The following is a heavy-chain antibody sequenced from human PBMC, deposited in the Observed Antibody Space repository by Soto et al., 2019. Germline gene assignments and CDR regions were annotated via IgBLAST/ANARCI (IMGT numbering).Heavy chain of an antibody. Sequence: ASVKVSCKASGYTFTRSGISWVRQAPGQGLEWMGWISTYNGDTNYAQTFQGRVTMTTDTSTSTVHMEGRSLRSDDTAVYYCAKHGAVSGYSTSWYSDAFDIGGQGTMVTVSS. V-gene: IGHV1-18*01. CDR1: GYTFTRSG. D-gene: IGHD6-13*01. CDR3: AKHGAVSGYSTSWYSDAFDI. CDR2: ISTYNGDT. J-gene: IGHJ3*02.